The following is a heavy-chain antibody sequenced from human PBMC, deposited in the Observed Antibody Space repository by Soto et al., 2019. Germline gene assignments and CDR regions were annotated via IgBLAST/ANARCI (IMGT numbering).Heavy chain of an antibody. V-gene: IGHV1-2*04. D-gene: IGHD2-2*01. CDR3: ARGVVPAAIGYGMDV. Sequence: GASVKVSCKASGYTFTGYYMHWVRQAPGQGLEWMGWINPNSGGTNYAQKFQGWVTMTRDTSISTAYMELSRLRSDDTAVYYCARGVVPAAIGYGMDVWGQGTTVTVSS. CDR1: GYTFTGYY. CDR2: INPNSGGT. J-gene: IGHJ6*02.